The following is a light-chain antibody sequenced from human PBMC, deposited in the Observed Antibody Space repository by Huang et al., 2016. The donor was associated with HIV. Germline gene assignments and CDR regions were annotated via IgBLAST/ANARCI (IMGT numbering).Light chain of an antibody. J-gene: IGKJ2*03. CDR3: MQGTHLYS. CDR1: ESLIHSDGNTY. CDR2: KVS. Sequence: DVVLTQSPLSLPVTLGLPASISCRSNESLIHSDGNTYLNWFQQRPGQSPRRLIYKVSNRDSGVPDRFSGSGSGTDFILKITRVEAEDVGVYYCMQGTHLYSFGQGTKVEIK. V-gene: IGKV2-30*02.